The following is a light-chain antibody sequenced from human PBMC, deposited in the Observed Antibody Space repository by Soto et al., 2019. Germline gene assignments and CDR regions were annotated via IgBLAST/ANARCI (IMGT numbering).Light chain of an antibody. CDR2: DAS. CDR1: QSISSW. Sequence: EIQLTQSPSTLSESVGDRVTITCRASQSISSWLAWYQQKPGKAPKLLIYDASSLESGVPSRFSGSGSGTEFTLTISSLQPDDFATYYCQQYNSYWTFGQGTKVDIK. CDR3: QQYNSYWT. J-gene: IGKJ1*01. V-gene: IGKV1-5*01.